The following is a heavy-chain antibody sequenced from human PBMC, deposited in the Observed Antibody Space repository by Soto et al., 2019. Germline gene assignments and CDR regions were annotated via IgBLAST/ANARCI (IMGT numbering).Heavy chain of an antibody. CDR3: ARDIGSFAYGEGY. CDR2: VYSSGTT. V-gene: IGHV4-4*07. D-gene: IGHD3-10*01. J-gene: IGHJ4*02. CDR1: GGSTNSNW. Sequence: SETLSLTCSVSGGSTNSNWWSWIRQPAGKGLEWIGRVYSSGTTDYNPSLNSRATMSVETSKNQFSLKLSSVTAADTAVYYRARDIGSFAYGEGYWGQGTQVTVSS.